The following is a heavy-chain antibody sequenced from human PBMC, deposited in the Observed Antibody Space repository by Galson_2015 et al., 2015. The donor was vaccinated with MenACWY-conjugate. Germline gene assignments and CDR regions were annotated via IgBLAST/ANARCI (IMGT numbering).Heavy chain of an antibody. J-gene: IGHJ6*02. CDR1: GYTFPDYG. Sequence: SVKVACKASGYTFPDYGISWARQAPGQGLEWMGWISTHNGKTNFAQKIQGRVTMTTDTSTSTAYMELTSLTSDDTAVYYSARDRESYYDWGSGMDVWGQGTTVTVSS. CDR2: ISTHNGKT. D-gene: IGHD3-10*01. CDR3: ARDRESYYDWGSGMDV. V-gene: IGHV1-18*01.